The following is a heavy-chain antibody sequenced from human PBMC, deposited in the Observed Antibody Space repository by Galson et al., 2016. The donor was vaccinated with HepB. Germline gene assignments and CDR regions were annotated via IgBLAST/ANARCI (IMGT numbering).Heavy chain of an antibody. V-gene: IGHV4-39*01. Sequence: ETLSLTCSVSGGSIGSNNYYWGWIRQPPGKGLEWIGSIYYSGRTFYNPSLQSRVTISVDTSKDQFSLSLNSVTAADTAVYYCARHEPSFCSSAICYPYYFDYWGQGTLVTVSS. CDR3: ARHEPSFCSSAICYPYYFDY. CDR2: IYYSGRT. CDR1: GGSIGSNNYY. J-gene: IGHJ4*02. D-gene: IGHD2-2*01.